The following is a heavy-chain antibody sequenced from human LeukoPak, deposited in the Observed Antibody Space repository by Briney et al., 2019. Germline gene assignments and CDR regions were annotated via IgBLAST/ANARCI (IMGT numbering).Heavy chain of an antibody. D-gene: IGHD4/OR15-4a*01. CDR3: ARRHTNDYGQPYFDY. V-gene: IGHV4-39*01. J-gene: IGHJ4*02. CDR2: IYFSGNT. CDR1: GGSISSSGYY. Sequence: SETLSLTCTVSGGSISSSGYYWGWIRQPPGKGLEWIGSIYFSGNTYCNPSLKSRVTISVDTSKNQFSLKLSSVTAADTALYFCARRHTNDYGQPYFDYWGQGTLVTVSS.